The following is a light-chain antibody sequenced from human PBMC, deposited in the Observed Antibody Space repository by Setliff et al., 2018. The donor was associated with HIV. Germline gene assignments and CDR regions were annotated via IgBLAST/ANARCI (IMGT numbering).Light chain of an antibody. J-gene: IGLJ1*01. CDR2: EVS. Sequence: QSVLAQPASVSGSPGQSITISCTGTSSDIGTYNLVSWYQQYPGKAPKVMIYEVSKRPSGVSNRFSGSKSGNTASLTISGLQAEDEADYYCCSYAGSSTPYVFGSGTKVTVL. CDR1: SSDIGTYNL. V-gene: IGLV2-23*02. CDR3: CSYAGSSTPYV.